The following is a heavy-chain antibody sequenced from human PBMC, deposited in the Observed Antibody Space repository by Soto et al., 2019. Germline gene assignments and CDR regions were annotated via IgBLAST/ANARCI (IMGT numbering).Heavy chain of an antibody. CDR1: GFTFRNYA. CDR2: ISYDGRNE. V-gene: IGHV3-30*04. J-gene: IGHJ5*02. Sequence: QVQVVESGGGVVQPGRSLRLSCAASGFTFRNYAIHWVRQAPGKGLDWVAVISYDGRNEYYADSVRGRFTISRDNSKNTLVLPMYSWRAEDSAVYYSAKGGGGMSTWIAAWGQGTLVTASS. CDR3: AKGGGGMSTWIAA. D-gene: IGHD3-16*01.